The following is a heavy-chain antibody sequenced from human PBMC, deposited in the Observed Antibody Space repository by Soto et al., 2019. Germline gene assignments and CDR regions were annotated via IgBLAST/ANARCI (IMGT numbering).Heavy chain of an antibody. CDR3: ANYQARYSANNDYCDYVFDRSDNWFDP. J-gene: IGHJ5*02. V-gene: IGHV1-18*01. CDR1: GYTFTSYG. CDR2: ISAYNGNT. D-gene: IGHD4-17*01. Sequence: ASVKVSCKASGYTFTSYGIIWVRQAPGQGLEWMGWISAYNGNTNYAQKLQGRVTMTTDTSTSTAYMELRSLRSDDTAVYYCANYQARYSANNDYCDYVFDRSDNWFDPWGQGTLVTVSS.